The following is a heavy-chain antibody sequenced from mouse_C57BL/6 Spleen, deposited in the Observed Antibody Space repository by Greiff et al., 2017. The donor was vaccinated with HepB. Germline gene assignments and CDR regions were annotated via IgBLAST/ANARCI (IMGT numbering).Heavy chain of an antibody. CDR1: GFTFSDYY. Sequence: EVQRVESEGGLVQPGSSMKLSCTASGFTFSDYYMAWVRQVPEKGLEWVATINYDGSSTYYLDSLKSRFIISRDNAKNILYLQMSSLKSEDTATYYCARDRDYYGTTAAMDYWGQGTSVTVSS. CDR3: ARDRDYYGTTAAMDY. J-gene: IGHJ4*01. D-gene: IGHD1-2*01. CDR2: INYDGSST. V-gene: IGHV5-16*01.